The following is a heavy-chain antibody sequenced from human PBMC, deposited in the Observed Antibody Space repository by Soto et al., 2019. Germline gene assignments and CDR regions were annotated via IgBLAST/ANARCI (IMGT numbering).Heavy chain of an antibody. CDR3: ARPGYCTGGSCYFFLY. V-gene: IGHV3-33*01. CDR1: GFTFSGYG. Sequence: HPGGSLRLSCAASGFTFSGYGMHWVRQAPGKGLEWVALIWYDGSNKYYVDSVKGRFTISRDNSKNTMYLQMNSLRAEDTAVYYCARPGYCTGGSCYFFLYWGQGTLVTVSS. D-gene: IGHD2-15*01. J-gene: IGHJ4*02. CDR2: IWYDGSNK.